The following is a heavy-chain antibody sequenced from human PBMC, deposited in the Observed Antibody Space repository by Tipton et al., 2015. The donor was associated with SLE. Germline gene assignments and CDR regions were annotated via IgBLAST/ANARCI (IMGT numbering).Heavy chain of an antibody. J-gene: IGHJ4*02. Sequence: TLSLTCTVSGGSISSYYWSWIRQPPGKGLEWIGYIYTSGSTNYNPSLKSRVTISVDTSKNQFSLKLSSVTAADTAVYYCARHESSVISSDYYFDYWGQGTLVTVSS. CDR3: ARHESSVISSDYYFDY. D-gene: IGHD6-25*01. V-gene: IGHV4-4*09. CDR1: GGSISSYY. CDR2: IYTSGST.